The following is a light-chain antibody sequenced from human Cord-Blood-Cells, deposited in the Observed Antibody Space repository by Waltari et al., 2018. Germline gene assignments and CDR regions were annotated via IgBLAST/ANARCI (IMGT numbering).Light chain of an antibody. CDR2: KAS. CDR1: QSISSW. Sequence: DIQMTQSPSTLSASVGDRVTITCRASQSISSWLAWYQQKPGKAPKLLIYKASSLERGVPSRFSGSGSGTECTLTISGLRPDDFATYCGQQENSEPWTFGQGTKVEVK. V-gene: IGKV1-5*03. J-gene: IGKJ1*01. CDR3: QQENSEPWT.